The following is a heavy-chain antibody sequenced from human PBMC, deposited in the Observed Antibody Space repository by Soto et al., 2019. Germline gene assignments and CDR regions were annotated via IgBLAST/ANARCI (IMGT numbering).Heavy chain of an antibody. J-gene: IGHJ3*02. V-gene: IGHV1-18*04. CDR1: GYTLTNYG. CDR3: ATDGPSNSGNLYAFDI. Sequence: GASVKVSCKASGYTLTNYGVTWVRQAPGQGLEWLGRVTPYKADTNSAQNLQGRVTMATDTSTNTAYLELRSPRSDDTAVYFCATDGPSNSGNLYAFDIWGQGTMVTVSS. D-gene: IGHD5-12*01. CDR2: VTPYKADT.